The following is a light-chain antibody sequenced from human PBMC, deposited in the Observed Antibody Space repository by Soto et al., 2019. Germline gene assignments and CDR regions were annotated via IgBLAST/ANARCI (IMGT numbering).Light chain of an antibody. CDR3: QQCGDSPWT. CDR2: GAS. CDR1: QSVSSYY. Sequence: EIVLTQSPGTLSLSPGERATLSCRASQSVSSYYLAWYQHQPGPAPRLLIYGASSRATGIPDRFSGSGSGTEFTLTISRLEPEDFAVYYCQQCGDSPWTFGQGTKVEIK. V-gene: IGKV3-20*01. J-gene: IGKJ1*01.